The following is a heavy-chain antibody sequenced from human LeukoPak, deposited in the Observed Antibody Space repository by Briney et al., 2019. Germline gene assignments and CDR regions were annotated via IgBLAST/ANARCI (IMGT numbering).Heavy chain of an antibody. D-gene: IGHD6-19*01. V-gene: IGHV4-34*01. J-gene: IGHJ2*01. CDR2: INHSGST. Sequence: PSETLSLTCAVYGGSFSGYYWSWIRQPPGKGLEWIGEINHSGSTNYNPSLKSRVTISVDTSKNQFSLKLSSVTAADTAVYYCARRSRYSSGPRYWYFDLWGRGTLVTVSS. CDR1: GGSFSGYY. CDR3: ARRSRYSSGPRYWYFDL.